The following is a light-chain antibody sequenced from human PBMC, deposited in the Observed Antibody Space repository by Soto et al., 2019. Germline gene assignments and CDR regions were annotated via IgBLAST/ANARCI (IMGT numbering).Light chain of an antibody. CDR2: AAS. Sequence: EIVMTHSPATLSVSPGERATLSCRASQSVRNNLAWHQHKPGQAPRLLIYAASTRATGIPARFSGSGSGTEFTLTISSLQSEDFAIYYCQQYESWPPLTFGGGTKVEIK. J-gene: IGKJ4*01. CDR1: QSVRNN. V-gene: IGKV3-15*01. CDR3: QQYESWPPLT.